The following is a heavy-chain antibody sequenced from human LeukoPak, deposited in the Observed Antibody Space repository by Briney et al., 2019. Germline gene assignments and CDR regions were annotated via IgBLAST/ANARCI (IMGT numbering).Heavy chain of an antibody. D-gene: IGHD3-3*01. V-gene: IGHV3-23*01. CDR2: ISGSGGST. CDR3: AKDLLHYDFWSGYYQDYYYGMDV. CDR1: GYTFTSYA. Sequence: GASVRVSCKASGYTFTSYAMSWVRQAPGKGLEWVSAISGSGGSTYYADSVKGRFTISRDNSKNTLYLQMNSLRAEDTAVYYCAKDLLHYDFWSGYYQDYYYGMDVWGQGTTVTVSS. J-gene: IGHJ6*02.